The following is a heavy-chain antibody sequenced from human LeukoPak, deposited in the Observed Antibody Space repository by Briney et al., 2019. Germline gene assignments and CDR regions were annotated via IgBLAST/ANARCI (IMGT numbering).Heavy chain of an antibody. Sequence: SETLSLTCTVSGGSISSYYWSWIRQPPGKGLEWIGYVYYSGSTNYNPPLKSRVTISVDTSKNQFSLKLSSVTAADTAVYYCARELRYDNSDSGAFWGQGTVVTVSS. D-gene: IGHD3-22*01. J-gene: IGHJ3*01. CDR1: GGSISSYY. CDR2: VYYSGST. V-gene: IGHV4-59*12. CDR3: ARELRYDNSDSGAF.